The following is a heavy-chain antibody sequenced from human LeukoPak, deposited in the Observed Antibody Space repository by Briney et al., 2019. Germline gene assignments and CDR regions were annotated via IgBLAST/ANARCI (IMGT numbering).Heavy chain of an antibody. J-gene: IGHJ5*02. Sequence: GESLKISCKASGYSFTSYWIGWVRQMPGKGLEWMGIIYPGDSDTRYSPSFQGQVTISADKSISTAYLQWSSLKASDTAMYYCARTQWELLRRDWFDPWGQGTLVTVSS. CDR2: IYPGDSDT. CDR1: GYSFTSYW. V-gene: IGHV5-51*01. CDR3: ARTQWELLRRDWFDP. D-gene: IGHD1-26*01.